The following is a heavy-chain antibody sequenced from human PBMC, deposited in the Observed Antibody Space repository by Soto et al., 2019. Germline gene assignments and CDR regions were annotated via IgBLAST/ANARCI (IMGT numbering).Heavy chain of an antibody. D-gene: IGHD6-13*01. CDR3: AHSLGIAAAAPPFDY. CDR2: IYWNDDK. V-gene: IGHV2-5*01. CDR1: GFSLSTSGVG. J-gene: IGHJ4*02. Sequence: SGPTLVNPTQTLTLTCTFSGFSLSTSGVGVGWIRQPPGKALEWLALIYWNDDKRYSPSLKSRLTITKNTSKNQVVLTMTNMDPVDTATYYCAHSLGIAAAAPPFDYWGQGTLVTVSS.